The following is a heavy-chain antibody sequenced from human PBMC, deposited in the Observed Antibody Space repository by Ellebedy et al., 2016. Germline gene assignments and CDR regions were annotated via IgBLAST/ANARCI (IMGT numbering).Heavy chain of an antibody. Sequence: SETLSLXCTVSGGYIGSYYWNWIRQPPGKGLEWIGYIYSSGNSNYNPSLKSRVTMSVDTSKNQFSLRLNSVTAADTAVYFCSRGNVVTAIDYWGQGTLVTVSS. CDR3: SRGNVVTAIDY. D-gene: IGHD2-21*02. CDR2: IYSSGNS. J-gene: IGHJ4*02. CDR1: GGYIGSYY. V-gene: IGHV4-59*01.